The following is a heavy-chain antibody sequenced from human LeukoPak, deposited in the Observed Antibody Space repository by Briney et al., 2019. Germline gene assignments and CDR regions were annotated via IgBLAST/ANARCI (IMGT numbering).Heavy chain of an antibody. CDR3: AREGGMVRGVIDY. D-gene: IGHD3-10*01. CDR2: ISSSSSYI. V-gene: IGHV3-21*01. Sequence: GGSLRLSCAASGFTFSSYSMNWVRQAPGKGLEWVSPISSSSSYIYYADSVKGRFTISRDNAKNSLYLQMNSLRAEDTAVYYCAREGGMVRGVIDYWGQGTLVTVSS. CDR1: GFTFSSYS. J-gene: IGHJ4*02.